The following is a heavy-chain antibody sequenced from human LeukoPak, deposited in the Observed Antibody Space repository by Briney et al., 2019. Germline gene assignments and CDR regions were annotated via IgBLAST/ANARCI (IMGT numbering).Heavy chain of an antibody. CDR2: IRSKIYGGTP. J-gene: IGHJ4*02. CDR3: TRDQTPYY. Sequence: GGSLRLSCKTSGFTFGDYAMTWVRQAPGKGLEWVGFIRSKIYGGTPEYAASVKGRFTISRDDSKGIAYLQMNSLKTEDTGVYYCTRDQTPYYWGQGTLVTVSS. V-gene: IGHV3-49*04. CDR1: GFTFGDYA.